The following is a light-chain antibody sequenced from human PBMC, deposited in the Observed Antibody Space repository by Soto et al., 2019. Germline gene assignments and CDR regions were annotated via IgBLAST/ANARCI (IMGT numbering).Light chain of an antibody. CDR3: SAWDGSLNGYV. V-gene: IGLV1-44*01. J-gene: IGLJ1*01. CDR2: SND. Sequence: QSVLTQPPSASGTPGQRVTISCSGSSSNIGSNTVNWYQQLPGTAPKLRIYSNDQRPSGVPDRFTGSKSGTSASLAISGLQSEDEADYYCSAWDGSLNGYVFGTGTKLTVL. CDR1: SSNIGSNT.